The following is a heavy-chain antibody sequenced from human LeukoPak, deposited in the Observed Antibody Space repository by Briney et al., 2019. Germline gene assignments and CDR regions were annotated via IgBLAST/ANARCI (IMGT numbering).Heavy chain of an antibody. Sequence: SETLSLTCAVYGGSFSGYYWSWIRQPPGKGVEWIGEINHSGSTNYNPSLKSRVTISVDTSKNQFSLKLSSVTAADTAVYYCARGHRLICTNGVCPYYYYYMDVWGKGTTVTVSS. D-gene: IGHD2-8*01. CDR3: ARGHRLICTNGVCPYYYYYMDV. CDR1: GGSFSGYY. J-gene: IGHJ6*03. V-gene: IGHV4-34*01. CDR2: INHSGST.